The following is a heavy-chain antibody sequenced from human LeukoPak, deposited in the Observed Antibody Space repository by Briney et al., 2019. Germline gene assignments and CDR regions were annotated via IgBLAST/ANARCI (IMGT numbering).Heavy chain of an antibody. CDR2: IYYSGST. D-gene: IGHD2-2*01. J-gene: IGHJ4*02. Sequence: SETLSLTCTVSGGSMSSSSYYWGWIRQPPGKGLEWIGSIYYSGSTYQNPSLKSRVTISVDTSKNQFSLKLSSVTAADTAVYYCARVVPAATYGACDYWGQGTLVTVSS. CDR3: ARVVPAATYGACDY. CDR1: GGSMSSSSYY. V-gene: IGHV4-39*07.